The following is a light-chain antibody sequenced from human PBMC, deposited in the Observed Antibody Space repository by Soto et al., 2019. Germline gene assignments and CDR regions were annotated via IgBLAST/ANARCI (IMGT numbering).Light chain of an antibody. V-gene: IGLV1-44*01. CDR2: SNN. CDR3: AAWDDSLNGWV. J-gene: IGLJ3*02. Sequence: QSVLTQPPSASGTPGQRVTISCSGSSSNIGSNTVNWYQQLPGTAPKLLIYSNNQRPSGVPDRFSGSKSGPSASLAISGLQXEDXADYYCAAWDDSLNGWVFGGGTKLTVX. CDR1: SSNIGSNT.